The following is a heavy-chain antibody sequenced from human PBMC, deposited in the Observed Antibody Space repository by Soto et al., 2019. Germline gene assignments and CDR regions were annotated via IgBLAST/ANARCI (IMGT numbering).Heavy chain of an antibody. D-gene: IGHD1-1*01. J-gene: IGHJ3*02. Sequence: PSETLSLTCTVSGDSISSYYWSWIRQPPGKGLERIGYIYYSGSTNYNPSLKSRVTISVDTPKNQFSLKLTSVTAADTAVYYCASGLWNDAFDIWGQGTMVTVSS. V-gene: IGHV4-59*01. CDR3: ASGLWNDAFDI. CDR2: IYYSGST. CDR1: GDSISSYY.